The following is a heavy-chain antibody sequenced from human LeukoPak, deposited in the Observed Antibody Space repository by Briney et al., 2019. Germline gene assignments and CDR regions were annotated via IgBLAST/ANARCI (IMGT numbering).Heavy chain of an antibody. V-gene: IGHV3-7*01. J-gene: IGHJ3*01. D-gene: IGHD3-22*01. CDR3: ARDPYNRGGYGAFDL. CDR2: IHPDGSEQ. Sequence: PGGSLRLSCAASGFTFSDSWMSWVRQTAGRGLEWVANIHPDGSEQYYLDSVRGRFTISRDNAKSSIYLQMNSPRDDDTAVYYCARDPYNRGGYGAFDLWGLGTTAAVSS. CDR1: GFTFSDSW.